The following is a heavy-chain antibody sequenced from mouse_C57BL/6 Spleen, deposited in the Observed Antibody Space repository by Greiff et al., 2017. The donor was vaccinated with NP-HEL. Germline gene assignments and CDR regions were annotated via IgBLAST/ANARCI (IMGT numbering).Heavy chain of an antibody. Sequence: QVQLQQSGAELVRPGTSVKVSCKASGYAFTNYLIEWVKQRPGQGLEWIGVINPGSGGTYYNETFKGKATLTPDKASSTAYMQLSRLTSEDSAVYFCARSRGGSFDYWGQGTTLTVSS. CDR3: ARSRGGSFDY. CDR2: INPGSGGT. CDR1: GYAFTNYL. J-gene: IGHJ2*01. V-gene: IGHV1-54*01.